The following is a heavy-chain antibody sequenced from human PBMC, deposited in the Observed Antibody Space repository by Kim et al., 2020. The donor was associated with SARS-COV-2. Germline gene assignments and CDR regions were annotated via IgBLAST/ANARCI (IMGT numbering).Heavy chain of an antibody. D-gene: IGHD3-10*01. V-gene: IGHV3-23*01. Sequence: ADSVKGQFTISRDNSKNTLYLQMNSLRAEDTAVYYCAKDRNYYYGSGRLGWGQGTMVTVSS. CDR3: AKDRNYYYGSGRLG. J-gene: IGHJ3*01.